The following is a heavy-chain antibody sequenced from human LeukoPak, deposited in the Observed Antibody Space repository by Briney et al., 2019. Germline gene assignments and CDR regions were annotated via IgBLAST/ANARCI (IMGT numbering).Heavy chain of an antibody. CDR1: GFTFDDYA. Sequence: GRSLRLSCAASGFTFDDYAMHWVRQAPGKGLEWVSGISWNSGSIGYADSVKGRFTISRDNAKNSLYLQMNSLRAGDTALYYCAKDMAGTFDYWGQGTLVTVSS. CDR3: AKDMAGTFDY. D-gene: IGHD1-7*01. CDR2: ISWNSGSI. V-gene: IGHV3-9*01. J-gene: IGHJ4*02.